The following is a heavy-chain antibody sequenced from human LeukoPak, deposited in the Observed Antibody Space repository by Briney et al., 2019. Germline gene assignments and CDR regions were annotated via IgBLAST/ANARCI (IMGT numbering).Heavy chain of an antibody. CDR1: GGSFSGYY. V-gene: IGHV4-34*01. D-gene: IGHD2-2*01. J-gene: IGHJ5*02. CDR2: INHSGST. Sequence: SETLSLTCAVYGGSFSGYYWSWIRHPPGKGLEWIGEINHSGSTNYNPSLKSRVTISVDTSKNQFSLKLSSVTAADTAVYYCARGRGGYCSSTSCYRWFDPWGQGTLVTVSS. CDR3: ARGRGGYCSSTSCYRWFDP.